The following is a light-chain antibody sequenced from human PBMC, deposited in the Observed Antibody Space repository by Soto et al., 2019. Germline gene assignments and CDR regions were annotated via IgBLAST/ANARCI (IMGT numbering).Light chain of an antibody. Sequence: DIQMTQSPSTLLGSVGDRVTITGRASQTISSWLAWYQQKPGKAPKLLIYKASTLKSGVPSRFSGSGSGTEFTLTISSLQPNDFPTYYCQHYNSYSEAFGQGTKVDIK. CDR3: QHYNSYSEA. V-gene: IGKV1-5*03. CDR1: QTISSW. J-gene: IGKJ1*01. CDR2: KAS.